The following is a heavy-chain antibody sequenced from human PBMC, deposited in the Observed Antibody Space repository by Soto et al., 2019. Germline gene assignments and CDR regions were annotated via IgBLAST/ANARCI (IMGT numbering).Heavy chain of an antibody. D-gene: IGHD1-1*01. Sequence: LSLTCAASGFTFSDYYMSWIRQAPGKGLEYVSYISTSGRTIYYADSVKGRFTISRDNAKNSLYMQMNSLRAEDTAVYYCAKLPTTGYYMDVWGKGTTVTVSS. J-gene: IGHJ6*03. CDR1: GFTFSDYY. CDR2: ISTSGRTI. V-gene: IGHV3-11*01. CDR3: AKLPTTGYYMDV.